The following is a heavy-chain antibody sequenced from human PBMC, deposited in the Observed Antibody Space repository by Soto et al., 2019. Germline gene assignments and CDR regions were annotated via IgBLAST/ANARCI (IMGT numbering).Heavy chain of an antibody. CDR2: IYYNGAT. Sequence: SETLSLTCTVSGGSISNTDYYWGWVRQPPGKGLEWIGTIYYNGATQYNPSLKSRVTLSVDTSKNHFSLKLSSVTAADTGVYYGARGPSYDILTGHYYYYAMDVWGQGTTVTVSS. CDR1: GGSISNTDYY. J-gene: IGHJ6*02. D-gene: IGHD3-9*01. CDR3: ARGPSYDILTGHYYYYAMDV. V-gene: IGHV4-39*02.